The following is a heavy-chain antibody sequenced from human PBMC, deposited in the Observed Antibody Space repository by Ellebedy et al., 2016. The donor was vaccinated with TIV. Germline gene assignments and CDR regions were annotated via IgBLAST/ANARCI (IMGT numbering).Heavy chain of an antibody. Sequence: PGGSLRLSCAASGFTFDDYAMHWVRQAPGKGLEWVSGISWNSGSIGYADSVKGRSTISRDNAKNSLYLQMNSLRAEDTALYYCAKDTAVTTINGGAYFDYWGQGTLVTVSS. J-gene: IGHJ4*02. CDR2: ISWNSGSI. D-gene: IGHD4-11*01. CDR3: AKDTAVTTINGGAYFDY. V-gene: IGHV3-9*01. CDR1: GFTFDDYA.